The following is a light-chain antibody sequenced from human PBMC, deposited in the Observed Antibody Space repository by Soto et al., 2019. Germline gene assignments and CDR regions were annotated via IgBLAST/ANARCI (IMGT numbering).Light chain of an antibody. CDR1: SSNIGRNS. Sequence: LTQAPSVSGTPGQRVTITCSGSSSNIGRNSVNWYQHLPGTAPKLLTHGNNHRPSGVPDRFSGSKSGTSASLAISGLQPEDEADYCCAAWDDSLNEYVFGDGTKVTVL. V-gene: IGLV1-44*01. CDR2: GNN. J-gene: IGLJ1*01. CDR3: AAWDDSLNEYV.